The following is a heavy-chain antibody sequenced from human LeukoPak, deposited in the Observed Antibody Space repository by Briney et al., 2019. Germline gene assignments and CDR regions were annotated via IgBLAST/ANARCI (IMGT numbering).Heavy chain of an antibody. CDR1: GGSISSGSYY. V-gene: IGHV4-61*02. J-gene: IGHJ4*02. D-gene: IGHD4-23*01. Sequence: PSQTLSLTCTVSGGSISSGSYYWSWVRQPAGKGLEWIGRIYSSESTYYNPSRKSRLTISADTSKNQFSLRLSSVTAADTAVYYCVRVDNGGNYFDYWGQGTLVTVSS. CDR3: VRVDNGGNYFDY. CDR2: IYSSEST.